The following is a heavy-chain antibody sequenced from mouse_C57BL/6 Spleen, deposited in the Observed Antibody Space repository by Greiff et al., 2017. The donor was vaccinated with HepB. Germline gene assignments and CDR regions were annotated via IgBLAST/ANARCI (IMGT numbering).Heavy chain of an antibody. V-gene: IGHV5-6*02. CDR2: ISSGGSYT. CDR3: ARQDRLYAMDY. J-gene: IGHJ4*01. CDR1: GFTFSSYG. Sequence: EVMLVESGGDLVKPGGSLKLSCAASGFTFSSYGMSWVRQTPDKRLEWVATISSGGSYTYYPDSVKGRFTISRDNAKNTLYLQMSSLKSEDTAMYYCARQDRLYAMDYWGQGTSVTVSS. D-gene: IGHD3-2*02.